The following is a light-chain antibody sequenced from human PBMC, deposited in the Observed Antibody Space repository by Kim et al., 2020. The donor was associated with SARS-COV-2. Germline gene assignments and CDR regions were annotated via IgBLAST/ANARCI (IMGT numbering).Light chain of an antibody. V-gene: IGLV3-1*01. CDR2: QDS. Sequence: VSQGQQASITGSRDKLGDKYACWYQQKQGQSPVLVIYQDSKRPSGIPERFSGSNSGNTATLTISGTQAMDEADYYCQAWDSSTEVFGGGTQLTVL. J-gene: IGLJ3*02. CDR1: KLGDKY. CDR3: QAWDSSTEV.